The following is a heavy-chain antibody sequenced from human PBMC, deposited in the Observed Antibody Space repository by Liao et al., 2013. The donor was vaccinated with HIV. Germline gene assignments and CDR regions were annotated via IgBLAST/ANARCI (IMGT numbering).Heavy chain of an antibody. J-gene: IGHJ4*02. CDR2: IYTGMSTTGTT. D-gene: IGHD3-3*01. CDR1: GDLIRRDNYY. V-gene: IGHV4-61*02. CDR3: ARESLWYYDFWSGPSLDY. Sequence: QVRLQESGPGLVKPSQTLSLTCTVSGDLIRRDNYYWTWIRQPAGKGLEWIGHIYTGMSTTGTTNYNPSLKSRVSISADTSSNHVSLKLTSVTAADTAVYYCARESLWYYDFWSGPSLDYWGQGTLVTVSS.